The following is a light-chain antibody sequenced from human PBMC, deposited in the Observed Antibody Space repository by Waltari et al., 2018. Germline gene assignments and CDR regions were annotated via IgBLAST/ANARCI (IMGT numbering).Light chain of an antibody. J-gene: IGLJ2*01. CDR2: DVS. Sequence: QSALTQPASVSGSPGQSITIPCPGTSSAFGGYNHVSWYQQHPGKAPNLMIYDVSKRPSGVSNRFSGSKSGNTASLTISGLQAEDEADYYCSSYTSSNVVFGGGTKLTVL. CDR1: SSAFGGYNH. CDR3: SSYTSSNVV. V-gene: IGLV2-14*01.